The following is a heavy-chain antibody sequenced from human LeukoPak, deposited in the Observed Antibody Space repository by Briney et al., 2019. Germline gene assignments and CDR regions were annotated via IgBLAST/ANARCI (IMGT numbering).Heavy chain of an antibody. Sequence: QPGGSPRLSCAASEFTFSNFWMHWVRQAPGKGLVWVSRTNSDGSITSYADSVKGRFTISRDNAKNTLYLQMNSLRAEDTAVYYCARERAAADDSLDYWGQGTLVTVSS. CDR1: EFTFSNFW. V-gene: IGHV3-74*01. CDR3: ARERAAADDSLDY. D-gene: IGHD6-13*01. J-gene: IGHJ4*02. CDR2: TNSDGSIT.